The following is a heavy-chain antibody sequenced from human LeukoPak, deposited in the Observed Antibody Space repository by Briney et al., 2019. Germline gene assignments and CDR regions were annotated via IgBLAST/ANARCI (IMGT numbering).Heavy chain of an antibody. V-gene: IGHV1-46*01. CDR1: GYTFTSYY. CDR3: ARDLRPRYCSSTSCSNY. CDR2: VNPSGGST. Sequence: ASVKVSCKASGYTFTSYYMHWVRQAPGQGLEWMGIVNPSGGSTSYAQKFQGRVTMTRDTSTSTVYMELSSLRSEDTAVYYCARDLRPRYCSSTSCSNYWGQGTLVTVSS. J-gene: IGHJ4*02. D-gene: IGHD2-2*01.